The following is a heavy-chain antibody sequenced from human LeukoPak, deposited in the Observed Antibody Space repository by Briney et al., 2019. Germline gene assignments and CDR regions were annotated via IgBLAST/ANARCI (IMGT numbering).Heavy chain of an antibody. CDR2: ISYDGSSK. Sequence: GRSLRLSCAASGFTFSSYGIHWVRQAPGKGLEWVAAISYDGSSKYYADSVKGRFTISRDNSKNTLYLQMNSLRAEDTAVYYCARDQGVVVHGKYHYYGMDVWGQGTTATVSS. CDR1: GFTFSSYG. CDR3: ARDQGVVVHGKYHYYGMDV. J-gene: IGHJ6*02. D-gene: IGHD3-22*01. V-gene: IGHV3-30*03.